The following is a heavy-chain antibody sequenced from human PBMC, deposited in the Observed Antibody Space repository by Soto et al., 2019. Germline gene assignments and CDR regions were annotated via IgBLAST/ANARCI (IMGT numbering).Heavy chain of an antibody. V-gene: IGHV5-51*01. J-gene: IGHJ1*01. Sequence: EVQLVQSGAEVKKPGESLKISCKGSGYSFTNYWIGWVRQMPGKGLEWMGIIYPGDSDTRYSPSFQGQGTISADKSIRTDSLQWSGLKASATAMYYGARGNPDAEYFQYWGEGTLVTVFS. CDR3: ARGNPDAEYFQY. CDR2: IYPGDSDT. CDR1: GYSFTNYW.